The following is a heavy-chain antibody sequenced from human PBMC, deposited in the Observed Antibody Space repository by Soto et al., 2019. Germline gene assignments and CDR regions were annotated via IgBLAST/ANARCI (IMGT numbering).Heavy chain of an antibody. CDR2: IYYSGST. V-gene: IGHV4-59*01. Sequence: SETLSLTCTVSGGSISSYYWSWIRQPPGKGLEWIGYIYYSGSTNYNPSLKSRVTISVDTSKNQFSLKLSSVTAADTAVYYCARVDYDILDVWGQGTKVTVSS. J-gene: IGHJ6*02. CDR1: GGSISSYY. D-gene: IGHD3-9*01. CDR3: ARVDYDILDV.